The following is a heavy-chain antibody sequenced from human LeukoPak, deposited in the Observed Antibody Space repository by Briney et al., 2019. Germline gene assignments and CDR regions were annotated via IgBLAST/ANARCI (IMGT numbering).Heavy chain of an antibody. J-gene: IGHJ1*01. Sequence: VASVTVSCTASGGTFSSYAISWVRQAPGQGLEWMGGIIPIFGTANYAQKFQGRVTITADESTSTAYMELSSLRSEDTAVYYCATTYYYDSSGYYYHPTYFQHWGQGTLVTVSS. D-gene: IGHD3-22*01. CDR1: GGTFSSYA. V-gene: IGHV1-69*01. CDR3: ATTYYYDSSGYYYHPTYFQH. CDR2: IIPIFGTA.